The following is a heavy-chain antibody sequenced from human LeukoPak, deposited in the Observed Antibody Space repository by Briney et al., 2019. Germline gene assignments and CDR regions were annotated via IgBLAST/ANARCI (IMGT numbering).Heavy chain of an antibody. D-gene: IGHD4-17*01. CDR1: GYSFTSYW. V-gene: IGHV5-51*01. J-gene: IGHJ5*02. CDR2: IYPGDSDT. Sequence: GESLKISCKGSGYSFTSYWIGWVRQMPGKGLEWMGIIYPGDSDTRYSPSFQGQVTISADKSISTAYLQWSSLMASDTAMYYCAREAPDYGEIGWFDPWGQGTLVTVSS. CDR3: AREAPDYGEIGWFDP.